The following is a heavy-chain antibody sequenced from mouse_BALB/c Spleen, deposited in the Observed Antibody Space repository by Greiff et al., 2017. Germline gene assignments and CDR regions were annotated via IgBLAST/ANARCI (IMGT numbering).Heavy chain of an antibody. D-gene: IGHD1-2*01. J-gene: IGHJ4*01. Sequence: VMLVESGAELMKPGASVKISCKATGYTFSSYWIEWVKQRPGHGLEWIGEILPGSGSTNYNEKFKGKATFTADTSSNTAYMQLSSLTSEDSAVYYCARSRNLGIITAMDYWGQGTSVTVSS. V-gene: IGHV1-9*01. CDR1: GYTFSSYW. CDR2: ILPGSGST. CDR3: ARSRNLGIITAMDY.